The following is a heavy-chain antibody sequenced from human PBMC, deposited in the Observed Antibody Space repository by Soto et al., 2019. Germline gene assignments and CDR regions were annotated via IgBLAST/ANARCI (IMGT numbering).Heavy chain of an antibody. D-gene: IGHD4-17*01. Sequence: PGESLKISCNGSGYSFTSYWIGWVRQMPGKGLEWMGIIYPGDSDTRYSPSFKGQVTISADKSISTAYLQWNSLKASDTAMYYFARTATSTTVSMDVWGQGTTVTVS. CDR2: IYPGDSDT. CDR3: ARTATSTTVSMDV. CDR1: GYSFTSYW. V-gene: IGHV5-51*01. J-gene: IGHJ6*02.